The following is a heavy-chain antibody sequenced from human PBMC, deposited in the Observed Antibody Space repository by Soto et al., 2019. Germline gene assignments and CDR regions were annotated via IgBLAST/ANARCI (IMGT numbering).Heavy chain of an antibody. V-gene: IGHV3-13*04. D-gene: IGHD3-22*01. CDR3: ARAIAQTLFDY. Sequence: PGGSLRLSCSASGFAFSIYDMHLVRQGTGKGLEWVSAIGTTGDTYYAGSVKGRFTISRENAKNSLYLQMNSLRAGDTAIYFCARAIAQTLFDYWGQGTLVTVSS. CDR2: IGTTGDT. J-gene: IGHJ4*02. CDR1: GFAFSIYD.